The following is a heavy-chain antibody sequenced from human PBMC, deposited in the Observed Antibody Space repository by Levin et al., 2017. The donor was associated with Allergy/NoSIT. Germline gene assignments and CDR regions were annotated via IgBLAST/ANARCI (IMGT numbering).Heavy chain of an antibody. CDR1: GFTFRSYE. CDR2: ISSGASTI. V-gene: IGHV3-48*03. D-gene: IGHD6-19*01. CDR3: ARVLHSGWHWFDP. J-gene: IGHJ5*02. Sequence: GGSLRLSCATSGFTFRSYEMNWVRQAPGKGLEWVSYISSGASTIHYADSVKGRFTISRDNAKNALYLQMNSLRAEDTAVYYCARVLHSGWHWFDPWSQGTLVTVSS.